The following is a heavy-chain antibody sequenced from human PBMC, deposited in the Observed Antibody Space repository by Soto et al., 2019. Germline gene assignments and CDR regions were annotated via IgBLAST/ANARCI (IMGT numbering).Heavy chain of an antibody. CDR3: ARDIVATIPYYYYGMDV. J-gene: IGHJ6*02. V-gene: IGHV3-21*01. CDR2: ISSSSSYI. D-gene: IGHD5-12*01. Sequence: GGSLRLSCAASGFIFSNAWMNWVRQAPGKGLEWVSSISSSSSYIYYADSVKGRFTISRDNAKNSLYLQMNSLRAEDTAVYYCARDIVATIPYYYYGMDVWGQGTTVTVSS. CDR1: GFIFSNAW.